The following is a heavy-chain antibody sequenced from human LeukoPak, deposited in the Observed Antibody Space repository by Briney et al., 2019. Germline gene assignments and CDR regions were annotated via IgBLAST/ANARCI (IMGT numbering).Heavy chain of an antibody. CDR2: ISSSSSTI. V-gene: IGHV3-48*01. J-gene: IGHJ4*02. Sequence: GGSLRLSCAASGFTFSSYSMNWVRQAPGKGLEWVSYISSSSSTIYYADSVKGRFTISRDNAKNSLYLQMNSLRAEDTAVYYCARGPYPYSTGYFDYWGQGTLVTVSS. CDR3: ARGPYPYSTGYFDY. CDR1: GFTFSSYS. D-gene: IGHD6-13*01.